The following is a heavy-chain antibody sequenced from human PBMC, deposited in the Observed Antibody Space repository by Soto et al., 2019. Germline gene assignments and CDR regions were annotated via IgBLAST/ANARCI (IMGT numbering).Heavy chain of an antibody. D-gene: IGHD3-9*01. J-gene: IGHJ3*02. CDR2: IYYSGST. CDR3: SIFCCNGPHTILTSWLGI. Sequence: PPGKGLDWIGSIYYSGSTYYIPSLKSRVTISVDTSKNQFSLKLSSVTAADTAVYYCSIFCCNGPHTILTSWLGIW. V-gene: IGHV4-39*01.